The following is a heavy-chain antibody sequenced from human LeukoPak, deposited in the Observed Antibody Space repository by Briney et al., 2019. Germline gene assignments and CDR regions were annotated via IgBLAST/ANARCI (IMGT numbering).Heavy chain of an antibody. J-gene: IGHJ4*02. D-gene: IGHD2-2*01. CDR1: GFTFSSYA. CDR2: IWYDGSIE. Sequence: GGSLRLSCAASGFTFSSYAMHWVRQAPGKGLEWVALIWYDGSIENYADSVKGRFTISRDNAKNSLYLQMNSLRAEDTAVYYCARVSTSCYDCNWGQGTLVTVSS. CDR3: ARVSTSCYDCN. V-gene: IGHV3-30*04.